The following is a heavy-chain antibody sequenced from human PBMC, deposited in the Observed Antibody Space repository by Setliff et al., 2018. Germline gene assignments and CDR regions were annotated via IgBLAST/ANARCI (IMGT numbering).Heavy chain of an antibody. CDR1: GYTFTSYD. D-gene: IGHD5-18*01. CDR2: MNPNSGNT. Sequence: RASVKVSCKASGYTFTSYDINWVRQATGQGLEWMGWMNPNSGNTGYAQKFQGRVTMNRNTSISTAYMELSSLRSEDTAVYYCARRVGSVGIQLPDYWGQGTLVTVSS. CDR3: ARRVGSVGIQLPDY. V-gene: IGHV1-8*02. J-gene: IGHJ4*02.